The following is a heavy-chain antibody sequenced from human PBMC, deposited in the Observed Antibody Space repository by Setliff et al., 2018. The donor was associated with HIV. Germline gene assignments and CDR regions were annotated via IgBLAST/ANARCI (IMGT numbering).Heavy chain of an antibody. J-gene: IGHJ4*02. V-gene: IGHV1-18*04. CDR1: GYTFIDYF. CDR3: ARESYNFWSGYPSSFDY. D-gene: IGHD3-3*01. CDR2: ISAYNGNT. Sequence: ASVKVSCKASGYTFIDYFIHWVRQAPGQGLEWMGWISAYNGNTNYAQKLQGRVTMTTDTSTSTAYMELRSLRSDDTAVYYCARESYNFWSGYPSSFDYWGQGTLVTVSS.